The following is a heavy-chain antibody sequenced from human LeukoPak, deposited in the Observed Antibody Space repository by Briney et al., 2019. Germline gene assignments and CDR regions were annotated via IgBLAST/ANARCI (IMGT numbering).Heavy chain of an antibody. V-gene: IGHV3-30-3*01. Sequence: PGGSLRLSCAASGFTFSSYAMHWVRQAPGKGLEWVAVISYDGSNKYYADSVKGRFTISRDNSKNTLYLQMNSLRAEDTAVYYCARDQNYKDYWGQGTLVTVPS. J-gene: IGHJ4*02. D-gene: IGHD1-7*01. CDR3: ARDQNYKDY. CDR1: GFTFSSYA. CDR2: ISYDGSNK.